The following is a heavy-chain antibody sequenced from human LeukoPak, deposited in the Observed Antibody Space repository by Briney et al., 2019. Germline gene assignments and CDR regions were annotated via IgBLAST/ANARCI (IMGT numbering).Heavy chain of an antibody. V-gene: IGHV3-7*01. CDR3: ARAIWFGDDADY. Sequence: PGGSLRLSCATSGFTFSSYWMNWVRQAPGKGLEWVANIKQDGSEKYYVDSVKGRFTISRDNAKNSLYLQMNSLRAEDTAVYYCARAIWFGDDADYWGQGTLVTVSS. D-gene: IGHD3-10*01. J-gene: IGHJ4*02. CDR2: IKQDGSEK. CDR1: GFTFSSYW.